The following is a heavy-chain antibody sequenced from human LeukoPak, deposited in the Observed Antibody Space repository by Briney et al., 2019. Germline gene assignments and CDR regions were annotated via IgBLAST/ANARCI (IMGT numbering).Heavy chain of an antibody. D-gene: IGHD2-21*01. Sequence: PSEALSLTCTVSGYSISSGYYWGWIRQPPGKGLEWIGSIYHSGSTYYNPSLKSRVTISVDTSKNQFSLKLSSVTAADTAVYYCARDKSAFDIVVATYFDYWGQGTLVTVSS. CDR2: IYHSGST. CDR3: ARDKSAFDIVVATYFDY. CDR1: GYSISSGYY. J-gene: IGHJ4*02. V-gene: IGHV4-38-2*02.